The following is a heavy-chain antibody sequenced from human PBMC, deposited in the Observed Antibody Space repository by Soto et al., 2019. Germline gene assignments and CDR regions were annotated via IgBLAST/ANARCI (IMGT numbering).Heavy chain of an antibody. Sequence: QVHLVQSGAEVKKPGASVKVSCKGSGCAFTTYGITWVRRAPGQGLEWMGWISAHNGNTNYAQKLQGRVTVTRDTSTSTAYMELRSLRSDDTAVYYCARGRYGDYWGQGALVTVSS. D-gene: IGHD1-1*01. CDR3: ARGRYGDY. V-gene: IGHV1-18*01. CDR1: GCAFTTYG. J-gene: IGHJ4*02. CDR2: ISAHNGNT.